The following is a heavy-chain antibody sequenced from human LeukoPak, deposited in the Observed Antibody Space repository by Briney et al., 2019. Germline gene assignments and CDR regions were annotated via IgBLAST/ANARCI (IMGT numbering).Heavy chain of an antibody. Sequence: SETLSLTCAVYGGSFSGYYWSWIRQPPGKGLEWIGEINHSGSTNYNPSLKSRATISVDTSKNQFSLKLSSVTAADTAVYYCARWYYYDSSGLIWGQGTLVTVSS. J-gene: IGHJ4*02. CDR1: GGSFSGYY. CDR3: ARWYYYDSSGLI. D-gene: IGHD3-22*01. V-gene: IGHV4-34*01. CDR2: INHSGST.